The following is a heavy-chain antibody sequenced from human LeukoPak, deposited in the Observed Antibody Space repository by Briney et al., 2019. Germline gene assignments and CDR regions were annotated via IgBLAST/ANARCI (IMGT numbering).Heavy chain of an antibody. J-gene: IGHJ4*02. D-gene: IGHD3-3*01. Sequence: PGRSLRLSCAASGFTFDDYAMHWVRQAPGKGLEWVSGISWNSGSIGYADSVKGRFTISRDNSKNTLYLQMNSLRAEDTAVYYCAKGTYDFWSGYYYFDYWGQGTLVTVSS. V-gene: IGHV3-9*01. CDR2: ISWNSGSI. CDR3: AKGTYDFWSGYYYFDY. CDR1: GFTFDDYA.